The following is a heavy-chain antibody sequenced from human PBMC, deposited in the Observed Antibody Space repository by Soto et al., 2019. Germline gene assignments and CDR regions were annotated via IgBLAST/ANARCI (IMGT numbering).Heavy chain of an antibody. Sequence: GGSLRLSCAASGFTFDDYAMHWVRQAPGKGLEWVSGISWNSGSIGYADSVKGRFTISRDNAKNSLYLQMNSLRAEDTALYYCAKGGYPYYYYYYMDVWGKGTTVTVSS. CDR3: AKGGYPYYYYYYMDV. D-gene: IGHD1-1*01. CDR2: ISWNSGSI. J-gene: IGHJ6*03. CDR1: GFTFDDYA. V-gene: IGHV3-9*01.